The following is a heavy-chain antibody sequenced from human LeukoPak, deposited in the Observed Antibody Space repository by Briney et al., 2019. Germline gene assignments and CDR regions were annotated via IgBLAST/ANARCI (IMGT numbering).Heavy chain of an antibody. CDR2: ITSSGGST. V-gene: IGHV3-23*01. D-gene: IGHD1-14*01. CDR3: ATDVTGGAISF. CDR1: GFTFSDYY. J-gene: IGHJ4*02. Sequence: GGSLRLPCAASGFTFSDYYMSWIRQAPGKGLEWVSIITSSGGSTNYADSVKGRFTISRDNSKNTLYLQMNSLKPDDTAVYYCATDVTGGAISFWGQGALVTVSS.